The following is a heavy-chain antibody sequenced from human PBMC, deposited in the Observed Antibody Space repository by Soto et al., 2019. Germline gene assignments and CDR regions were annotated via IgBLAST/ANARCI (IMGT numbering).Heavy chain of an antibody. CDR3: AQDKYYD. D-gene: IGHD3-22*01. J-gene: IGHJ4*02. CDR1: GITLSNYG. V-gene: IGHV3-23*01. CDR2: ISGSDGST. Sequence: EVQLLESGGGLVQPGGSLRLSCAASGITLSNYGMNWVRQAPGKGLEWVSGISGSDGSTYYADSVKGRFTISRDNSKNTLYLQMNTLRAEYTDVYYCAQDKYYDWGQGTLMTVSS.